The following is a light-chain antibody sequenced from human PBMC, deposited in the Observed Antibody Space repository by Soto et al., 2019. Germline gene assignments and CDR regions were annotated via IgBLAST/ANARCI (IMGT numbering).Light chain of an antibody. CDR1: SSDVGGYKY. CDR3: STYTASVPLYV. J-gene: IGLJ1*01. Sequence: QSALTQPPSASGSPGQSVTISCTGTSSDVGGYKYVSWYQQHPGKAPKVMIFEVSNRPSGVPSRFSGSKSGNTASLTISGLQAEDDGDYYSSTYTASVPLYVFLTGTKLTV. CDR2: EVS. V-gene: IGLV2-8*01.